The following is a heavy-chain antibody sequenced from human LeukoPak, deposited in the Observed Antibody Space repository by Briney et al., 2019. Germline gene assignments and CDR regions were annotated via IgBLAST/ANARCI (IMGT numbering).Heavy chain of an antibody. V-gene: IGHV3-23*01. Sequence: GGTLRLSCAASGFTFSSYAMRWVRRAPGKGLEWVSSISSSGGSTYYADSVKGGFTVSRDNSKNTLYLQMSSLRAEDTAVYYWANQARRTGYYFDNWGQGTLVTVSS. J-gene: IGHJ4*02. CDR2: ISSSGGST. CDR1: GFTFSSYA. CDR3: ANQARRTGYYFDN.